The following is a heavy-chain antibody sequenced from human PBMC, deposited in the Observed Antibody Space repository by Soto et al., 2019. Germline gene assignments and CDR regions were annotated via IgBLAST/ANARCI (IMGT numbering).Heavy chain of an antibody. CDR1: GGSISSANHF. J-gene: IGHJ4*02. V-gene: IGHV4-31*03. Sequence: QVQLQESGPGLVKPSETLSLMCTVSGGSISSANHFWSWIRQHPGKGLEWIGYIFYSGSTYYNPSLKSRIIXSXDXSEXQFSLKLNSVTAADTAVYYCARSPYCSGSACYLDSWGQGTLVTVSS. D-gene: IGHD2-15*01. CDR3: ARSPYCSGSACYLDS. CDR2: IFYSGST.